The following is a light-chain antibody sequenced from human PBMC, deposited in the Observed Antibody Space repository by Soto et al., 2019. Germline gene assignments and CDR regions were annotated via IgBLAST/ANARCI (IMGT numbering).Light chain of an antibody. CDR1: RNVLYSSNNKNY. CDR3: HQYHILPWT. CDR2: WAS. Sequence: DIVMTQSPDSLAVSLGERATINCKSSRNVLYSSNNKNYLAWYQQKPGQPPKLLIYWASTRESGVPDRSSGSGSGTDFTLTISSLQAEDVAVYYCHQYHILPWTFGQGTKVEIK. V-gene: IGKV4-1*01. J-gene: IGKJ1*01.